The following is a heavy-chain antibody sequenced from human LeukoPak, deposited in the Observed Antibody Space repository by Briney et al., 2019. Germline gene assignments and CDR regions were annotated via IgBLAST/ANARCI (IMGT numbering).Heavy chain of an antibody. J-gene: IGHJ4*02. CDR2: IYYSGRT. CDR1: GGSISSHY. CDR3: ARAYCDSTTCYSIPFDY. V-gene: IGHV4-59*11. Sequence: SETLSLTCTVSGGSISSHYWSWIRQPPGKGLEWIGYIYYSGRTNYSPPLKSRVTILVDASKNQFSLELSSVTAADTAVYYCARAYCDSTTCYSIPFDYWGQGTLVTVSS. D-gene: IGHD2-2*02.